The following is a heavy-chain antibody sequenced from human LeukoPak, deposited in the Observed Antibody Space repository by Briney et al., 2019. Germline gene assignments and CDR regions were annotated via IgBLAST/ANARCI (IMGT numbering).Heavy chain of an antibody. Sequence: GGSLRLSCAASGFTFSSYSMNWVRQAPGKGLEWVSSISSSSSYIYYADSVKGRFTISRDNAKNSLYLQMNSLRAEDTAVYYCARDFFGSYGHYFDYWGQGTLVTVSS. J-gene: IGHJ4*02. V-gene: IGHV3-21*01. CDR2: ISSSSSYI. CDR1: GFTFSSYS. CDR3: ARDFFGSYGHYFDY. D-gene: IGHD1-26*01.